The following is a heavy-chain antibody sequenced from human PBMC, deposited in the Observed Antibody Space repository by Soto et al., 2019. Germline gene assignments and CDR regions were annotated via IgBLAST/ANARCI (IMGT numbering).Heavy chain of an antibody. V-gene: IGHV3-30-3*01. CDR2: ISYDGSNK. CDR3: ARDVAADWYFDL. CDR1: GFTFSSYA. J-gene: IGHJ2*01. D-gene: IGHD6-19*01. Sequence: QVQLVESGGGVVQPGRSLRLSCAASGFTFSSYAMHWVRQAPGKGLEWVAVISYDGSNKYYADSVKGRFTISRDNSKNTLDLQMNSLRAEDTAVYYCARDVAADWYFDLWGRGTLVTVSS.